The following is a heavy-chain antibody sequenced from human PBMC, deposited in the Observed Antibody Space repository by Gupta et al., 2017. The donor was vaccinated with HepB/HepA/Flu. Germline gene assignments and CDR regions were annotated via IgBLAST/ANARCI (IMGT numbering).Heavy chain of an antibody. D-gene: IGHD2-15*01. CDR2: IKSDGSST. V-gene: IGHV3-74*01. J-gene: IGHJ4*02. CDR3: ARGYWGGNCDY. CDR1: GFTFSSFW. Sequence: EVQLVESGGGLVQPGGSLRLSCAASGFTFSSFWLYWVRQAPGKGLVWVSRIKSDGSSTTYADSVKGRFTISRDNAKNTLYLQMNSLRAEDTAVYYCARGYWGGNCDYWGQGTLVTVSS.